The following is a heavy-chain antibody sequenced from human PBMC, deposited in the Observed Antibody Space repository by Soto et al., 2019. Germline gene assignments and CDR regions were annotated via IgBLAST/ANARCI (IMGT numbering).Heavy chain of an antibody. CDR3: ASHQAAPRLLYNCYAMDV. CDR1: GGSINSTNYY. Sequence: QLQLQESGPGLVKPSETLSLTCSVSGGSINSTNYYWGWIRQPPGKGLEWIGGIYYSGSTHSKPSRKSRVTTYVDTTKNLLSLRLNTVTATAVAYYYCASHQAAPRLLYNCYAMDVWGLGTTVPVTS. CDR2: IYYSGST. D-gene: IGHD5-18*01. V-gene: IGHV4-39*01. J-gene: IGHJ6*02.